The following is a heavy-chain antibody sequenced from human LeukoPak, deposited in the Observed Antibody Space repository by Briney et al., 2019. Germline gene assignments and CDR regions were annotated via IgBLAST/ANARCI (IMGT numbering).Heavy chain of an antibody. D-gene: IGHD4-11*01. J-gene: IGHJ2*01. V-gene: IGHV4-4*07. CDR1: GGSISSYY. CDR3: ARDRTDRNYETGYFDL. Sequence: PSETLSLTCTVSGGSISSYYWSWIRQPAGKGLEWIGRIYTSGSTNYNPSLKSRVTMSVDTSKNQFSLKLTSVTAADTAVYYCARDRTDRNYETGYFDLWGRGTLVTVSS. CDR2: IYTSGST.